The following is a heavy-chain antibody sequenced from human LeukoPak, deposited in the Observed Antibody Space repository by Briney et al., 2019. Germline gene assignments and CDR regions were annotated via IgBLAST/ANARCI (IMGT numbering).Heavy chain of an antibody. CDR1: GFAFTRYW. V-gene: IGHV3-7*05. CDR2: IKQDGSEK. Sequence: PGGSLRLSCAGSGFAFTRYWLSWVRQAPGKGLEWVANIKQDGSEKYYVDSVKGRFTISRDNAKNSLYLQMNSLRAEDTAVYYCARDRGSSSSSWHYFDYWGQGTLVTVSS. CDR3: ARDRGSSSSSWHYFDY. J-gene: IGHJ4*02. D-gene: IGHD6-13*01.